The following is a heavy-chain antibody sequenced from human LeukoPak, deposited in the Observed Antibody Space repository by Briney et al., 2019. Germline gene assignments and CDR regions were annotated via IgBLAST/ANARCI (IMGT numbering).Heavy chain of an antibody. Sequence: GGSLRLSCAASGFTVTNNYMSWVRQAPGKGLEWVSIIYSAGNTYYAESVKGRFTISRDNSKNTLNLQMNSLRAEDTAVYYCARENRRSYYDSSGFDCWGQGTLVTVSS. CDR1: GFTVTNNY. D-gene: IGHD3-22*01. CDR3: ARENRRSYYDSSGFDC. CDR2: IYSAGNT. V-gene: IGHV3-66*01. J-gene: IGHJ4*02.